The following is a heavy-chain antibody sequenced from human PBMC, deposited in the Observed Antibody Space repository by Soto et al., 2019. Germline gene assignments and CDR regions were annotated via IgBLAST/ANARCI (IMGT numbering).Heavy chain of an antibody. CDR2: IIPIFGTA. V-gene: IGHV1-69*13. CDR3: ARLRPRSGWFDP. D-gene: IGHD1-26*01. J-gene: IGHJ5*02. CDR1: GGTFSSYA. Sequence: ASVKVSCKACGGTFSSYAISWVRQAPGQGLEWMGGIIPIFGTANYAQKFQGRVTITADESTSTAYMELSSLRSEDTAVYYCARLRPRSGWFDPWGQGTLVTVSS.